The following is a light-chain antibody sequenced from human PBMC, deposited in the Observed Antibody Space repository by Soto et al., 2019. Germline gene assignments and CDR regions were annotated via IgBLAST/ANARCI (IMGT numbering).Light chain of an antibody. CDR3: QKYGSSGT. CDR1: QSVSNNY. J-gene: IGKJ1*01. Sequence: ETVMTQFPATLSVSPGERATLSCRASQSVSNNYLAWYQQKPGQAPRLLIYGASNRATGIPDRFSGSGSGTDFTLTISRLEPEDFAVYYCQKYGSSGTFGQGTKVDIK. V-gene: IGKV3-20*01. CDR2: GAS.